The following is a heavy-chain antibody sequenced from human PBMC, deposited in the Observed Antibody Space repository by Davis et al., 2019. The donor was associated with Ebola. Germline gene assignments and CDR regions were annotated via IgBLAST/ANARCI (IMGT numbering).Heavy chain of an antibody. CDR3: ARTMKTNIEDSGLGYNSFDS. CDR2: ISHHNGDT. Sequence: GSLRLSCAVYGGSFSDYFWSWIRQPPEKGLEWIGEISHHNGDTNYNPSLRSRVAISVDSSKNQFSLEISSVTAADTATYYCARTMKTNIEDSGLGYNSFDSWGQGVLVSVSS. J-gene: IGHJ5*01. V-gene: IGHV4-34*01. D-gene: IGHD2/OR15-2a*01. CDR1: GGSFSDYF.